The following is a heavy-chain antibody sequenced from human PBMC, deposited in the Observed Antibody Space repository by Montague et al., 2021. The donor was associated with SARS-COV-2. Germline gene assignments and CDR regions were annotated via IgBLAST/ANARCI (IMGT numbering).Heavy chain of an antibody. J-gene: IGHJ6*02. CDR3: ASLLLWFGEFRAFDV. CDR1: GFTFSSYA. D-gene: IGHD3-10*01. Sequence: SLRLSCAASGFTFSSYAMHWVRQAPGKGLEWVAVISYDGSNKYYADSVKGRFTISRDNSKNTLYLQMNSLRAEDTAVYYCASLLLWFGEFRAFDVWGQGTTVTVS. CDR2: ISYDGSNK. V-gene: IGHV3-30*04.